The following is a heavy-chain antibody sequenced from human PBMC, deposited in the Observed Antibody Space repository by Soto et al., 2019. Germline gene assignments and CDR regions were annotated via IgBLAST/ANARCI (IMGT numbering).Heavy chain of an antibody. Sequence: EVQLVESGGGLVKPGGSLTLSCAGSGFAFRSYNMNWVRQPPGKGLEWVASISSGSSNIYYADSVKGRFTISRDNAKDSLYLHMDSVRAEDSAVYYCASATVVAGTFDFWGQGTLLTVSS. J-gene: IGHJ4*02. CDR1: GFAFRSYN. CDR3: ASATVVAGTFDF. CDR2: ISSGSSNI. D-gene: IGHD4-17*01. V-gene: IGHV3-21*01.